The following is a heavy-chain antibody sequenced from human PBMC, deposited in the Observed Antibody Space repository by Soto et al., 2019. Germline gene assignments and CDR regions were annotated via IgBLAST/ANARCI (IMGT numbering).Heavy chain of an antibody. Sequence: QVQLVESGGGVVQPGRSLRLSCAASGFTFNTYGMHWVRQSPGKGLEWVAVISYDGSNKYYADSLKGRRTISRDNAKNTLYLQMNSLRAEDTAVYYWAKGQHCSSTSCYFYYYGMDVWGQGTTVAVSS. D-gene: IGHD2-2*01. CDR2: ISYDGSNK. J-gene: IGHJ6*02. CDR3: AKGQHCSSTSCYFYYYGMDV. CDR1: GFTFNTYG. V-gene: IGHV3-30*18.